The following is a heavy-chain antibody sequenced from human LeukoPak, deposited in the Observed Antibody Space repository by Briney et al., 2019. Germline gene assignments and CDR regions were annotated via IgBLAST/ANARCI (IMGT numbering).Heavy chain of an antibody. J-gene: IGHJ3*02. CDR3: ARVASGYDVFDI. CDR1: GGSVSSGSYY. Sequence: PSETLYLTCTVSGGSVSSGSYYWSWIRQPPGKGLEWIGYIYYSGSTNYNPSLKSRVTISVDTSKNQFSLKLSSVTAADTAVFYCARVASGYDVFDIWGQGTMVTVSS. V-gene: IGHV4-61*01. D-gene: IGHD3-3*01. CDR2: IYYSGST.